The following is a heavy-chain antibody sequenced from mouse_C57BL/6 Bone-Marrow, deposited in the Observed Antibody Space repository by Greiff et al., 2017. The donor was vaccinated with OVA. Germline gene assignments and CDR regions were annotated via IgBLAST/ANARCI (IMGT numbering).Heavy chain of an antibody. J-gene: IGHJ3*01. CDR2: IYPRSGNT. D-gene: IGHD1-1*01. Sequence: VQLQQSGAELARPGASVKLSCKASGYTFTSYGISWVKQRTGQGLEWIGEIYPRSGNTYYNEKFKGKATLTVDTSSSTAYMQLSSLTSEDSAVYYCARSGYYGSSAWFAYWGQGTLVTVSA. V-gene: IGHV1-81*01. CDR1: GYTFTSYG. CDR3: ARSGYYGSSAWFAY.